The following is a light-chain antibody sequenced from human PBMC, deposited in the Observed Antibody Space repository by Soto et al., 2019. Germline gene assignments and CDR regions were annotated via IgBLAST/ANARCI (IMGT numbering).Light chain of an antibody. CDR3: QQYDVSPFT. V-gene: IGKV4-1*01. CDR1: QTVLYSSNNRNY. Sequence: DIVMTQSPDSLAVSLGERATINCKSSQTVLYSSNNRNYLAWYQQKPGQPPKLLFYWASTRASGVPDRFSSSGSGTDFALTVSSLQAEDVAVYYCQQYDVSPFTFGPGTKVEIK. J-gene: IGKJ3*01. CDR2: WAS.